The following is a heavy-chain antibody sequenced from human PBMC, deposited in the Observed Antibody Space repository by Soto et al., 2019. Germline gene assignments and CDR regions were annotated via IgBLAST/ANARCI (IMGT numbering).Heavy chain of an antibody. CDR2: ISAYNGNT. CDR1: GYTFTSYG. D-gene: IGHD2-15*01. V-gene: IGHV1-18*01. Sequence: SVKGSCKASGYTFTSYGISLVRQAPGQGLEWMGWISAYNGNTNYAQKLQGRVTMTTDTSTSTAYMELRSLRSDDTAVYYCAAYDCSGGSCYYNWFDPWGQGTLVTSPQ. CDR3: AAYDCSGGSCYYNWFDP. J-gene: IGHJ5*02.